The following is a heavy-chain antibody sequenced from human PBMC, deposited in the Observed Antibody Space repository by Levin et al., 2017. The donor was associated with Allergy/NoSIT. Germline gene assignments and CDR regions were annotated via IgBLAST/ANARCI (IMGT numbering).Heavy chain of an antibody. V-gene: IGHV4-34*01. CDR2: INHSGST. CDR3: ARIYSSLNH. D-gene: IGHD6-13*01. CDR1: GGSFSGYY. Sequence: SQTLSLTCAVYGGSFSGYYWSWIRQPPGKGLEWIGEINHSGSTNYNPSLKSRVTISVDTSKNQFSLKLSSVTAADTAVYYCARIYSSLNHWGQGTLVTVSS. J-gene: IGHJ5*02.